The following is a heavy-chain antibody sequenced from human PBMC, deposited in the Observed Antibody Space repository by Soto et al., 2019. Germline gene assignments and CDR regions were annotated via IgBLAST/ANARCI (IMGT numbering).Heavy chain of an antibody. Sequence: AASVKVSCKASGYTFTGYYMHWVRQAPGQGLEWMGWINPNSGGTNYAQKFQGRVTMTRDTSISTAYMELSRLRSDDTAVYYCARSSYYDFWSGNFDYWGQGTLVTVSA. CDR2: INPNSGGT. CDR3: ARSSYYDFWSGNFDY. J-gene: IGHJ4*02. CDR1: GYTFTGYY. V-gene: IGHV1-2*02. D-gene: IGHD3-3*01.